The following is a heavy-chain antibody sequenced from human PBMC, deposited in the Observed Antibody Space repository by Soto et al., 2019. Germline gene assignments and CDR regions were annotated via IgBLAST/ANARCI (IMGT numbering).Heavy chain of an antibody. D-gene: IGHD5-12*01. Sequence: QVQLQESGPGLVKPSETLSLTCTVSGGSISSYYWSWIRQPPGKGLEWIGYIYYSGSTNYNPSLKSRVTVAGAPSKTQVPLKLSTVTAADTPVYYCARLQYMATLRPFYFEYWGQGTLVTVSS. CDR1: GGSISSYY. V-gene: IGHV4-59*08. CDR2: IYYSGST. CDR3: ARLQYMATLRPFYFEY. J-gene: IGHJ4*02.